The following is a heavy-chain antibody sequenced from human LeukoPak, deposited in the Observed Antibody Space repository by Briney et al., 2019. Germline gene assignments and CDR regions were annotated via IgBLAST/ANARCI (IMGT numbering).Heavy chain of an antibody. CDR2: IYTSGST. CDR1: GGSISSYY. V-gene: IGHV4-4*07. CDR3: ARSPGRYGDFDY. D-gene: IGHD4-17*01. Sequence: SETLSLTCTVTGGSISSYYWSWIRQPAGKGLEWIGRIYTSGSTNYNPSLKSRVPMSVDTSKNQFSLKLSSVTAADTAVYYCARSPGRYGDFDYWGQGTLVTVSS. J-gene: IGHJ4*02.